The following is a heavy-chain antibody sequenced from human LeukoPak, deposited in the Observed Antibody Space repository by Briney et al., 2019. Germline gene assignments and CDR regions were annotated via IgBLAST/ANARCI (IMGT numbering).Heavy chain of an antibody. D-gene: IGHD2-2*01. J-gene: IGHJ1*01. V-gene: IGHV4-4*07. CDR1: GGSISSYY. CDR2: IYTSGST. Sequence: PSETLSLTCTVSGGSISSYYWSWIRQPAGKGLEWIGRIYTSGSTNYNPSLKSRVTMSVDTSKNQFSLKLSSVTAADTAVYYCARAPGRYCSSTSCYAEYFQHWGQGTLVTVSS. CDR3: ARAPGRYCSSTSCYAEYFQH.